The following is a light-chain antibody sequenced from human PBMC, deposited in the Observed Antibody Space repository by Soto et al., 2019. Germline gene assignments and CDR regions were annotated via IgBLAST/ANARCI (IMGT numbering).Light chain of an antibody. V-gene: IGKV3-11*01. CDR2: DAS. Sequence: ETVLTQSPATLSLSPGERATLSCRASQSVSTYLAWYQQKPGQPPRLLIYDASNRATGIPARFSGSGSGTDFTLTISSLEPEDFAVYYCQQSSNWPPLTFGGGTKVEIK. J-gene: IGKJ4*01. CDR1: QSVSTY. CDR3: QQSSNWPPLT.